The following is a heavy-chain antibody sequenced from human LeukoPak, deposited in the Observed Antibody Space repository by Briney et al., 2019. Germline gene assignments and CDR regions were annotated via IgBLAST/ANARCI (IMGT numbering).Heavy chain of an antibody. J-gene: IGHJ3*02. CDR1: GGSISSSSYY. CDR3: ARDLGVTYYYDSSGPRDAFDI. V-gene: IGHV4-39*07. D-gene: IGHD3-22*01. CDR2: IYYSGST. Sequence: SETLSLTCTVSGGSISSSSYYWGWIRQPPGKGLEWIGSIYYSGSTYYNPSLKSRVTISVDTSKNQFSLKLSSVTAADTAVYYCARDLGVTYYYDSSGPRDAFDIWGQGTMVTVSS.